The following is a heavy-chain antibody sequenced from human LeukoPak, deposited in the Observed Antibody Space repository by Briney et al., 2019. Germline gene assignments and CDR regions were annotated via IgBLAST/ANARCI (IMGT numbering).Heavy chain of an antibody. Sequence: SETLSLTCTVSGGSISSSSYYWGWIRQPPGKGLEWIGSIYYSGSTYYNPSLKSRVTISVDTSKNQFSLKLSSVTAADTAVYYCARRGEGYYYGFDYWGQGTLVTVSS. D-gene: IGHD5-24*01. CDR2: IYYSGST. V-gene: IGHV4-39*07. CDR3: ARRGEGYYYGFDY. CDR1: GGSISSSSYY. J-gene: IGHJ4*02.